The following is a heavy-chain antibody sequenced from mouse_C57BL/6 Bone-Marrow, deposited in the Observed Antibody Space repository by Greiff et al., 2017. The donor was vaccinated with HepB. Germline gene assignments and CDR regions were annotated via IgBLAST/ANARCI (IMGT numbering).Heavy chain of an antibody. CDR2: IGPGSGST. CDR1: GYTFTDYY. Sequence: VNVVESGAELVKPGASVKISCKASGYTFTDYYINWVKQRPGQGLEWIGKIGPGSGSTYYNEKFKGKATLTADKSSSTAYMQLSSLTSEDSAVYFCARVPYYGSSFYWYFDVWGTGTTVTVSS. CDR3: ARVPYYGSSFYWYFDV. V-gene: IGHV1-77*01. J-gene: IGHJ1*03. D-gene: IGHD1-1*01.